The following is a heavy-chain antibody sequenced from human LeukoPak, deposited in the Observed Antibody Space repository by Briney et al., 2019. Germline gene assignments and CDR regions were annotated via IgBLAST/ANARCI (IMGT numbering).Heavy chain of an antibody. J-gene: IGHJ4*02. CDR3: ATLGGGTTDSY. CDR1: GYTVSSYY. Sequence: ASVKVSCKASGYTVSSYYMHWVRQAPGQGLEWMGIINPNGGSTSYAQKFQGRVTMTRDTSTSTVYMELSSLRSEDTAVYYCATLGGGTTDSYWGQGTLVTASS. D-gene: IGHD1-1*01. V-gene: IGHV1-46*01. CDR2: INPNGGST.